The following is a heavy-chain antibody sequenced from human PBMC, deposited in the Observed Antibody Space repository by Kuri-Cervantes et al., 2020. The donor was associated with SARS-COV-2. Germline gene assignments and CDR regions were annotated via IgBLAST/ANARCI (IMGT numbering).Heavy chain of an antibody. J-gene: IGHJ4*02. V-gene: IGHV3-30*04. Sequence: LSLTCAASGFTFRSCAMHWVRQAPGKGLEWVAVISFDGNNKFYADSVKGRFTISRDNSKNTLFLQMNSLRAEDTAVYYCAREFYYDSSGYYYGGALDYWGQGTLVTVSS. CDR3: AREFYYDSSGYYYGGALDY. CDR1: GFTFRSCA. D-gene: IGHD3-22*01. CDR2: ISFDGNNK.